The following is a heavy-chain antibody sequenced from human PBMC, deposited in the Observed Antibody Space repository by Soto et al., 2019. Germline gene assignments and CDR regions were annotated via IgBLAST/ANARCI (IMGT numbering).Heavy chain of an antibody. D-gene: IGHD6-13*01. CDR1: GYTCTSYY. V-gene: IGHV1-46*01. J-gene: IGHJ4*02. CDR2: INPSGGST. Sequence: ASVKISCKASGYTCTSYYRHWGRQAPGQGLEWMGIINPSGGSTSYAQKFQGRVTMTRDTSTSTVYMELSSLRSEDTAVYSCARGVRQQLDFDYWGQGTLVTVSS. CDR3: ARGVRQQLDFDY.